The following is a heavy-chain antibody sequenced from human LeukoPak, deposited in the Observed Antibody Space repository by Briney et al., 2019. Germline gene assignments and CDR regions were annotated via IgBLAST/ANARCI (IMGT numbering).Heavy chain of an antibody. CDR3: ARRYCSSTSGYYFDD. J-gene: IGHJ4*02. CDR1: GSTFTDYY. D-gene: IGHD2-2*01. Sequence: ASVTVSCKASGSTFTDYYMHWVRQAPGQGLEWMGLINVNRGGTNYAQRFQGRVTMTRDTSITTAYMELSRLKSDDTDVYYCARRYCSSTSGYYFDDWGQGTLVTVSS. V-gene: IGHV1-2*02. CDR2: INVNRGGT.